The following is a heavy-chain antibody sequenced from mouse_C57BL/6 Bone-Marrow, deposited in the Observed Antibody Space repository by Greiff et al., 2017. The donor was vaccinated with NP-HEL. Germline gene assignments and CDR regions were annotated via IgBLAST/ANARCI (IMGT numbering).Heavy chain of an antibody. CDR3: ARRDWFDY. J-gene: IGHJ2*01. CDR1: GYTFTSYW. V-gene: IGHV1-69*01. CDR2: IDPSDSYT. Sequence: QVQLQQPGAELVMPGASVKLSCKASGYTFTSYWMHWVKQRPGQGLEWIGEIDPSDSYTNYNQKFTGKSTLTVDKSSSTAYMQLSSLTSEDSAVYYCARRDWFDYWGQGTTLTVSS. D-gene: IGHD4-1*01.